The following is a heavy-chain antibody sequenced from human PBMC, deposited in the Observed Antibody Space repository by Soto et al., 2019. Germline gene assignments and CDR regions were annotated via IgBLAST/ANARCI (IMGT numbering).Heavy chain of an antibody. D-gene: IGHD3-3*01. CDR2: VNHSGST. J-gene: IGHJ6*03. CDR1: GGSLSAYS. Sequence: SETRCLTCAGYGGSLSAYSWSGIRQLPGKGLEWIGEVNHSGSTNYNPSLKSRVTMSVDTSKNQFSLKLSSVTAADTAVYYCARGRGDFTIFGVVITPRHDAYYYHLDVRGKGTTVNVSS. V-gene: IGHV4-34*01. CDR3: ARGRGDFTIFGVVITPRHDAYYYHLDV.